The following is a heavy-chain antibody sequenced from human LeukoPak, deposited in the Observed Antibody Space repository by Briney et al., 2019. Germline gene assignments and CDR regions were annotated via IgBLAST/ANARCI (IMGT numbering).Heavy chain of an antibody. CDR3: ARQSRDYGDYGYYYYGMDV. Sequence: GESLKISCKGSGYSFTSYWIGWVRQMPGKGLEWMGIIYPGDSDTRYSPSFQGQVTISADKSISTAYLQWSSLKASDTAMYYCARQSRDYGDYGYYYYGMDVWGQGTTVTVS. D-gene: IGHD4-17*01. V-gene: IGHV5-51*01. J-gene: IGHJ6*02. CDR2: IYPGDSDT. CDR1: GYSFTSYW.